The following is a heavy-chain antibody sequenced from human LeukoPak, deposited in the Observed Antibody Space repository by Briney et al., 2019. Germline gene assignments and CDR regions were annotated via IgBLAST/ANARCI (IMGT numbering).Heavy chain of an antibody. Sequence: GGSLRLSCAASGFTFSSYGMHWVRQAPGKGLEWVAFIRYDGSNKYYADSVKGRFTISRDNSKNTLYLQMNSLRAEDKAVYYPLSEYYDSSAQDYWGQGTLVTVSS. J-gene: IGHJ4*02. V-gene: IGHV3-30*02. CDR3: LSEYYDSSAQDY. CDR1: GFTFSSYG. D-gene: IGHD3-22*01. CDR2: IRYDGSNK.